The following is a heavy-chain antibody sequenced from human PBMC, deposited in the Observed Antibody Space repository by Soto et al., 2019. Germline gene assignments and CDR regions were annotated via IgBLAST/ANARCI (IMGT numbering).Heavy chain of an antibody. J-gene: IGHJ4*02. Sequence: QVQLVQSGAEVKKPGASVKVSCKASGYTFTSYAMHWVRQAPGQRLEWMGWINAGNGNTKYSQKFQGRVTITRDTSASTAYMELSSLRSEDTAVYYCARWPRYPIAVAGGFDYWGQGTLVTVSS. V-gene: IGHV1-3*01. CDR3: ARWPRYPIAVAGGFDY. CDR2: INAGNGNT. CDR1: GYTFTSYA. D-gene: IGHD6-19*01.